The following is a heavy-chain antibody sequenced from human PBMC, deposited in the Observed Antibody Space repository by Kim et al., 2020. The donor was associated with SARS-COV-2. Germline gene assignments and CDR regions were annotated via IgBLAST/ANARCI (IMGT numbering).Heavy chain of an antibody. J-gene: IGHJ4*02. Sequence: GGSLRLSCAASGFTFSNFAMGWVRQAPGQGLEWVAAITGHGSNTYYADSVKGRFTISGDYSKNTLYLQMSSLGAEDTAIYYCATFNNFGYSFFDSWGQGTLVTVSS. CDR2: ITGHGSNT. V-gene: IGHV3-23*01. CDR3: ATFNNFGYSFFDS. CDR1: GFTFSNFA. D-gene: IGHD3-22*01.